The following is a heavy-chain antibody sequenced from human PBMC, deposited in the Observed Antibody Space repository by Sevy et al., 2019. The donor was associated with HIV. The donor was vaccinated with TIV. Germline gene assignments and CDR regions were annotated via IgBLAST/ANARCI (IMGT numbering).Heavy chain of an antibody. V-gene: IGHV3-33*01. CDR1: GFTFSSYG. CDR3: ARKAAMARYYFDY. D-gene: IGHD5-18*01. Sequence: GGSLRLSCGASGFTFSSYGMHWVRQAPGKGLEWVAVIWYDGSNKYYADSVKGRFTISRDNSKNTLYLQMNSLRAEDTAVYYCARKAAMARYYFDYWGQGTLVTVSS. CDR2: IWYDGSNK. J-gene: IGHJ4*02.